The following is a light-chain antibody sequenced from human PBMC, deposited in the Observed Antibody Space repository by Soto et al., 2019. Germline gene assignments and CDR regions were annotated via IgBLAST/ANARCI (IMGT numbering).Light chain of an antibody. CDR3: QKYNSDPLT. Sequence: EILMTQSPATLSVSAGDRATLSCRAGQSVSSSYLAWYQQKPGQAPRLLIYGASSRATGIPERFSGSGSGTDFTLTISSLPPEDVAPYYCQKYNSDPLTFGGGTKVDIK. CDR2: GAS. CDR1: QSVSSSY. J-gene: IGKJ4*01. V-gene: IGKV3D-15*01.